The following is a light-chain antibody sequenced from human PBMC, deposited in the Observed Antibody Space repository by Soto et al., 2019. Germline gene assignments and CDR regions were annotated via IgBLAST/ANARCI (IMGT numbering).Light chain of an antibody. Sequence: QSALTQPASVSGSPGQSITISCPGTSSDVGSYNLVSWYQQHPGKAPKLMIYEVSKRPSGVSNRFSGSKSGNTASLTISGLQAEYEADYYCCSYAGSSTYVFGTGTKVTVL. CDR3: CSYAGSSTYV. CDR1: SSDVGSYNL. CDR2: EVS. V-gene: IGLV2-23*02. J-gene: IGLJ1*01.